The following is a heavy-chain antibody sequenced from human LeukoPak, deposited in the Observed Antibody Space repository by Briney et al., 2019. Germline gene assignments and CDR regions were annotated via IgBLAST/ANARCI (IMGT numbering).Heavy chain of an antibody. CDR1: GFTFSDYY. V-gene: IGHV3-11*04. CDR2: ISSSGSTI. J-gene: IGHJ6*03. D-gene: IGHD3-9*01. CDR3: ARGLTYDTLVYDYMDV. Sequence: GGSLRLSCAASGFTFSDYYMSWIRQAPGKGLEWVSYISSSGSTIYYADSVKGRFTISRDNAKNSLYLQMNSLRAEDTAVYYCARGLTYDTLVYDYMDVWGKGTTVTVSS.